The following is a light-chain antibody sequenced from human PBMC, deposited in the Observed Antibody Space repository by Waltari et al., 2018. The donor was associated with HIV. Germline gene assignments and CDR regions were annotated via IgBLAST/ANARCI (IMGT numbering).Light chain of an antibody. CDR3: QHSDSSLWT. CDR2: GAS. V-gene: IGKV3-20*01. Sequence: EIVLTQSPGTLSLSPGERATLSCRASRSFDSTYLAWYQQKPAQAPRLLIYGASNRATGIPDRFSGSGSGTDFVLTISRPEPEDFAVYYCQHSDSSLWTFGPGTKVEF. CDR1: RSFDSTY. J-gene: IGKJ1*01.